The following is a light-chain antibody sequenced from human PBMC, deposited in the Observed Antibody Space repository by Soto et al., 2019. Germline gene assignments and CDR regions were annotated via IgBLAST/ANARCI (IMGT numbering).Light chain of an antibody. CDR3: PPYTTWHPKT. CDR2: GAS. Sequence: MFMTQSASTLSVSPVEIATLSCISSQSVSSNLAWYQQKPGQYPRLLIYGASTRATGIPARFSGSGSGTEFTLNIRRLQSEDFAVYQRPPYTTWHPKTFRNGTXVEIK. J-gene: IGKJ1*01. CDR1: QSVSSN. V-gene: IGKV3-15*01.